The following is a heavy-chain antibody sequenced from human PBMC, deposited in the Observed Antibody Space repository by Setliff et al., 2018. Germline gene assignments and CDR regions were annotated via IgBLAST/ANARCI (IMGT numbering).Heavy chain of an antibody. J-gene: IGHJ6*03. CDR2: IYYSGGT. D-gene: IGHD3-3*01. V-gene: IGHV4-31*03. Sequence: TLSPTCSVAGGPFNTGAYYWSWIRQHPGRGLEWIGYIYYSGGTYYNPSLKSRVTISVDTSKHQFSLKLSSVTDADTAVYYCARMSGFLYMDVWGKGTTVTVSS. CDR1: GGPFNTGAYY. CDR3: ARMSGFLYMDV.